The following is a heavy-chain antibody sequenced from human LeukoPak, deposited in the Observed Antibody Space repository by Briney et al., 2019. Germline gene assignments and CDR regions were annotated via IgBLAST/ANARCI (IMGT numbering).Heavy chain of an antibody. CDR2: IGGSGGST. V-gene: IGHV3-23*01. J-gene: IGHJ4*02. D-gene: IGHD3-22*01. CDR1: GFTFSSYA. CDR3: AKDAQGYYYDSSGYWGY. Sequence: GGSLRLSCAASGFTFSSYAMSWVRQAPGKGLEWVSAIGGSGGSTYYADSVKGRFTISRGNSKNTLYLQMNSLRAEDTAVYYCAKDAQGYYYDSSGYWGYWGQGTLVTVSS.